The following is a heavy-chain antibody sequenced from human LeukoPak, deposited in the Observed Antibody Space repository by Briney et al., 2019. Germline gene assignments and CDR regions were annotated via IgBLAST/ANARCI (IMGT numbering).Heavy chain of an antibody. Sequence: GESLKISCKGSGYSFTSYWIGWVRPMPGKGLEWMGIIYPGDSDTRYSPAFQGQVTISADKSFSTAYLQWSSLKASDTAMYYCARQRYYYDSTGAFDIWGQGTMVTVSS. CDR3: ARQRYYYDSTGAFDI. CDR1: GYSFTSYW. V-gene: IGHV5-51*01. CDR2: IYPGDSDT. D-gene: IGHD3-22*01. J-gene: IGHJ3*02.